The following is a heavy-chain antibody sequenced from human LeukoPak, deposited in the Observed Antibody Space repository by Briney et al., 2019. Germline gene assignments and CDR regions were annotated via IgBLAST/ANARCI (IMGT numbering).Heavy chain of an antibody. Sequence: GGSLRLSCAASGFTFSSFAMTWVRHAPGNGLDWVSGISGSGGTTYYADSVKGRFTISRDNSKNTLYLQMNSLRVEDTALYYCARDRLAVAGNYWGQGTLVTVSS. CDR3: ARDRLAVAGNY. V-gene: IGHV3-23*01. J-gene: IGHJ4*02. CDR1: GFTFSSFA. D-gene: IGHD6-19*01. CDR2: ISGSGGTT.